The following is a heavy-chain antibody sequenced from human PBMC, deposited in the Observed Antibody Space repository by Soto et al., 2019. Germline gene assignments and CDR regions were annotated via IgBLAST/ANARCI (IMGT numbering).Heavy chain of an antibody. J-gene: IGHJ4*02. CDR1: GFTFSSYA. V-gene: IGHV3-23*01. Sequence: GGSXRLSCAASGFTFSSYAMSWVRQAPGKGLEWVSAISGSGGSTYYADSVKGRFTISRDNSKNTLYLQMNSLRAEDTAVYYCAKVRLCSGGSCYPYYFDYWGQGTLVTVSS. D-gene: IGHD2-15*01. CDR3: AKVRLCSGGSCYPYYFDY. CDR2: ISGSGGST.